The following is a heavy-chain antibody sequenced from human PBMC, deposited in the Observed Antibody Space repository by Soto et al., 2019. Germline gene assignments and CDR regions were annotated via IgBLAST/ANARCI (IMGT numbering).Heavy chain of an antibody. CDR2: IYHSGST. V-gene: IGHV4-4*02. CDR3: ARDGYSSGYPTDLHYYGMDV. CDR1: GGSISSSNW. Sequence: QVQLQESGPGLVKPSGTLSLTCAVSGGSISSSNWWSWVRQPPGKGLEWIGEIYHSGSTNYNPSLKSRVSISVDKSKNQFSLKLSSVTAADTAVYYCARDGYSSGYPTDLHYYGMDVWGQGTTVTVSS. D-gene: IGHD3-22*01. J-gene: IGHJ6*02.